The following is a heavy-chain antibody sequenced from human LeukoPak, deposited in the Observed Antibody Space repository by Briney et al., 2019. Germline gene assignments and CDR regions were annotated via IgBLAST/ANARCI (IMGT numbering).Heavy chain of an antibody. Sequence: PGGSLRLSCAASGFTFSDYYMSWIRQAPGKGLRRVSYISSSGSTKYYADSVKGRFTISRDNAKKSLYLKMNSLRAEDTAVYYCAREGVLIQLPSDWGQGTLVTVSS. V-gene: IGHV3-11*04. D-gene: IGHD5-18*01. CDR3: AREGVLIQLPSD. CDR1: GFTFSDYY. CDR2: ISSSGSTK. J-gene: IGHJ4*02.